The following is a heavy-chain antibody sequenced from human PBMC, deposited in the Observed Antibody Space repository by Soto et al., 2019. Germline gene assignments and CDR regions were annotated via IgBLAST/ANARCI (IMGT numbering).Heavy chain of an antibody. V-gene: IGHV3-23*01. Sequence: LRLSCAASGFAFSSHAMSWVRQAPGKGLEWVSVISGGGDDTFYADSVKGRFTISRDNSKNTVYLQMSSLRAEDTAVYYCAKRGYPYYFDYWGQGTLVTVSS. J-gene: IGHJ4*02. CDR2: ISGGGDDT. CDR1: GFAFSSHA. CDR3: AKRGYPYYFDY. D-gene: IGHD6-25*01.